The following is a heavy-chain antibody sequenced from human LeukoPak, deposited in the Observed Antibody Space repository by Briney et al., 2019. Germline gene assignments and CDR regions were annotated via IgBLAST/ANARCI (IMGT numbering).Heavy chain of an antibody. CDR1: GGYISNNY. CDR2: IYYSGST. J-gene: IGHJ4*02. CDR3: ARHPGNDFGDCETD. V-gene: IGHV4-59*08. D-gene: IGHD2-21*02. Sequence: PSETLSLTCTVSGGYISNNYWSWIRQPPGKGLEWIGYIYYSGSTNYNPSLKSRVTISVDTSKNQFSLKLSSATATDTAVYYCARHPGNDFGDCETDWGQGTLVTVSS.